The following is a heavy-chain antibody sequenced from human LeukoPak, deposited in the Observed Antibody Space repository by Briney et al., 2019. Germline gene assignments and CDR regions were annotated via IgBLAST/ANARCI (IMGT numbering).Heavy chain of an antibody. CDR2: ITNDGSST. Sequence: GGSLRLSCAASGLTFSSHWMHWVRQAPGKGLVWVSRITNDGSSTTYADSVKGRFTISRDNSKNTLYLQMNSLRAEDTAVYYCAKDRGSGWYGKSFDYWGQGTLVTVSS. CDR3: AKDRGSGWYGKSFDY. V-gene: IGHV3-74*01. J-gene: IGHJ4*02. CDR1: GLTFSSHW. D-gene: IGHD6-19*01.